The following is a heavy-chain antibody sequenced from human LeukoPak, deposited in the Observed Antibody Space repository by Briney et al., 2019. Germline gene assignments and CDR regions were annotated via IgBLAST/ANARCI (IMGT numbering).Heavy chain of an antibody. J-gene: IGHJ4*02. CDR1: GYTFTNYG. D-gene: IGHD3-22*01. Sequence: ASVKVSCKASGYTFTNYGITWVRQAPGQGVEWMGWISVYNGNTNYVQKFQGRVTMTTDTSTSTAYMELRSLRSDDTAVYYCARVRYSYESSGYYPNYFDYWGQGTLVTVSS. CDR2: ISVYNGNT. V-gene: IGHV1-18*01. CDR3: ARVRYSYESSGYYPNYFDY.